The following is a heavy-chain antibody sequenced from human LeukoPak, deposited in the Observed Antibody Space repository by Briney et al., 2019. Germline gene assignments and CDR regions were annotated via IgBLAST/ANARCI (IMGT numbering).Heavy chain of an antibody. Sequence: SSETLSLTCAVSGGSISSSWWSWVRQPPGKGLEWIGEIFHSGSTNYNPSLKSRVTISVDKSKNHFSLELASVTAADTAVYYCTCHSGWSGPSEWGQGTLVIVSS. V-gene: IGHV4-4*02. CDR3: TCHSGWSGPSE. D-gene: IGHD6-19*01. CDR1: GGSISSSW. CDR2: IFHSGST. J-gene: IGHJ4*02.